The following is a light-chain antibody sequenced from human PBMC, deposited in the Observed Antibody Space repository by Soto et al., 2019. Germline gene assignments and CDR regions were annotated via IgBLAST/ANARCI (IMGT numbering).Light chain of an antibody. Sequence: QSALTQPASVSGSPGQSITISCTGTSSDVGSFQYVSWYQQHPGKAPKLIIYDVSNRPSGVSDRFSGSKSGNTASLTISGLQAEDEADYYCSSCTGSSLLDVVFGGGTKLTVL. V-gene: IGLV2-14*03. CDR3: SSCTGSSLLDVV. J-gene: IGLJ2*01. CDR2: DVS. CDR1: SSDVGSFQY.